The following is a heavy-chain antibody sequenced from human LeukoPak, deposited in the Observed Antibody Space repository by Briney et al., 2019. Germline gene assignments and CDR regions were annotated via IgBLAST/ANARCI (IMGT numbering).Heavy chain of an antibody. D-gene: IGHD7-27*01. CDR3: ARNLGISLLEPTFDY. CDR2: IIPIFGTA. CDR1: GGTFSSYA. V-gene: IGHV1-69*13. J-gene: IGHJ4*02. Sequence: ASVKVSCKASGGTFSSYAISWVRQAPGQGLEWMGGIIPIFGTANYAQKFQGRVTITADESTSTAYMELSSLRSEDTAVYYCARNLGISLLEPTFDYWDQGTLVTVSS.